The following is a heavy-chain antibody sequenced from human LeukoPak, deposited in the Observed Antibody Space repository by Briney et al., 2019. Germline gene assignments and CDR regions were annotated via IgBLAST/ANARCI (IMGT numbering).Heavy chain of an antibody. Sequence: ASVKVSCKASGGTFSSYAISWVRQAPGQGLEWMGRIIPILGIANYAQKFQGRVTITADKSTSTAYMELSSLRSEDTAVYYCARDDYNPYYYYGMDVWGQGTTVTVSS. V-gene: IGHV1-69*04. D-gene: IGHD4-11*01. CDR1: GGTFSSYA. CDR2: IIPILGIA. J-gene: IGHJ6*02. CDR3: ARDDYNPYYYYGMDV.